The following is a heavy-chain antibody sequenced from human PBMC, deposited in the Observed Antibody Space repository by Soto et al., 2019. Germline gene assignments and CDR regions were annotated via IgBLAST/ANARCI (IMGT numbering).Heavy chain of an antibody. J-gene: IGHJ4*02. CDR1: GGSISSGSW. Sequence: SETLSLTCAVSGGSISSGSWWSWVRQPPGKGLQWIGEIYHTGTTNYNPSLKSRVSISVDTSKNQFSLQVTSVTAADTAIYYCASFARVVGAAEYCFDYWGQGTLVTVSS. CDR3: ASFARVVGAAEYCFDY. D-gene: IGHD2-15*01. V-gene: IGHV4-4*02. CDR2: IYHTGTT.